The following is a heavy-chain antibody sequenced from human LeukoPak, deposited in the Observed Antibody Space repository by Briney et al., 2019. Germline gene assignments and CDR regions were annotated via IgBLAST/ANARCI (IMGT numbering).Heavy chain of an antibody. CDR2: LRSNGDTA. CDR1: GFTFSSFA. Sequence: PGGSLRLSCAASGFTFSSFAMTWVSQAPGTGLEWVSTLRSNGDTAYNADSVKGRFTISRDNSKNTVYLQMNILRVEDTAIYYCARGQELDDGVFDSWGQGTLVTVSA. J-gene: IGHJ4*02. D-gene: IGHD1-1*01. V-gene: IGHV3-23*01. CDR3: ARGQELDDGVFDS.